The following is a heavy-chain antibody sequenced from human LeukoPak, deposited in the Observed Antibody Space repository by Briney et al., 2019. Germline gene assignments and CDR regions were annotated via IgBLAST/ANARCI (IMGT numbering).Heavy chain of an antibody. J-gene: IGHJ4*02. CDR3: AKDLTMVRGVYDY. CDR2: ISGSGGST. Sequence: PGGSLRLSCAASGFTFSSYGMSWVRQAPGKGLEWVSAISGSGGSTYYADSVKGRFTISRDNSKNTLYLQMNSLRAEDTAVYHCAKDLTMVRGVYDYWGQGTLVTVSS. V-gene: IGHV3-23*01. CDR1: GFTFSSYG. D-gene: IGHD3-10*01.